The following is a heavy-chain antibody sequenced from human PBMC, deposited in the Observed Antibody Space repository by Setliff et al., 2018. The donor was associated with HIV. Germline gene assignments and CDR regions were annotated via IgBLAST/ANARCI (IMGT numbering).Heavy chain of an antibody. CDR2: ISGSGYP. Sequence: GGSLRLSCVASGFTFSTYAINWVRLAPGKGLEWVSSISGSGYPYYADSVKGRFTISRDNSKNTVYLQMNSLRAEDTALYYCARENNFDYWGQGTLVTVSS. J-gene: IGHJ4*02. V-gene: IGHV3-23*01. CDR1: GFTFSTYA. CDR3: ARENNFDY.